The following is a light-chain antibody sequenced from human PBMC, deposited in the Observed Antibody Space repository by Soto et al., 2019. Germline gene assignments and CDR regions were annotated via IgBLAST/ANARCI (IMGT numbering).Light chain of an antibody. CDR2: DVS. J-gene: IGLJ1*01. CDR3: ASSIMSITYV. V-gene: IGLV2-14*03. Sequence: QSVLTQPASVSGSPGQSITISCTGTSSDFVNYNYVFWFQQHPGKAPKLMIYDVSNRPSGVSNRFSGSKSGDTASLTISGLQAEDEADYHCASSIMSITYVFGTGTKVT. CDR1: SSDFVNYNY.